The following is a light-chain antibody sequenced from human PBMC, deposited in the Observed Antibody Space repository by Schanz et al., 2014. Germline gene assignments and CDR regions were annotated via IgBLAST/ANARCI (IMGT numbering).Light chain of an antibody. Sequence: EIVLTQSPATLSLSPGERATLSCRASQSVTSTYLAWYQQKPGQAPRLLIYGASTRATGIPARFSGGGSGTDFTLTISSLQSEDFAVYYCQQYNNWLTFGGGTKVEIK. CDR2: GAS. V-gene: IGKV3D-7*01. CDR1: QSVTSTY. CDR3: QQYNNWLT. J-gene: IGKJ4*01.